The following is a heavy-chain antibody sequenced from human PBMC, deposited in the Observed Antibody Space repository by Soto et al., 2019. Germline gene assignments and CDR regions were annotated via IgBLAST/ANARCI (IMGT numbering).Heavy chain of an antibody. V-gene: IGHV1-69*13. J-gene: IGHJ6*02. CDR3: ASHYCSGGSCFVYYYYGMDV. CDR2: IIPIFGTA. D-gene: IGHD2-15*01. CDR1: GGTFSSYA. Sequence: RPSVKVSCKASGGTFSSYAISWVRQAPGQGLEWMGGIIPIFGTANYAQKFQGRVTITADESTSTAYMELSSLRSEDTAVYYCASHYCSGGSCFVYYYYGMDVWGQGTTVTVS.